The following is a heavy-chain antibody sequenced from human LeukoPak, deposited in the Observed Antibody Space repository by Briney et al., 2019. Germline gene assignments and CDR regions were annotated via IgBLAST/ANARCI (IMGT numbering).Heavy chain of an antibody. Sequence: PGGSLRLSCAASGFTFSSYAMSWVRQAPGKGLGWVSAISGSGGSTYYADSVTGRFTISRDNSKNTLYLQMNSLRAEDTAVYYCAKDQDMITFGGVIYNWFDPWGQGTLVTVSS. J-gene: IGHJ5*02. CDR1: GFTFSSYA. V-gene: IGHV3-23*01. CDR3: AKDQDMITFGGVIYNWFDP. CDR2: ISGSGGST. D-gene: IGHD3-16*02.